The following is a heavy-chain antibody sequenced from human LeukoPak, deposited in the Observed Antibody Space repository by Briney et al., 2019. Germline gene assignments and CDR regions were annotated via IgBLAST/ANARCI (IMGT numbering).Heavy chain of an antibody. Sequence: GGSLRLSCAASGFTFSSYSMNWVRQAPGKGLEWISYISGSSSPIYYADSVKGRFTISRDNAKNSLYLQMNSLRAEDTAVYYCARDLSGYEARGFYFDYWGQGTLVTVSS. V-gene: IGHV3-48*04. CDR1: GFTFSSYS. CDR3: ARDLSGYEARGFYFDY. J-gene: IGHJ4*02. D-gene: IGHD3-22*01. CDR2: ISGSSSPI.